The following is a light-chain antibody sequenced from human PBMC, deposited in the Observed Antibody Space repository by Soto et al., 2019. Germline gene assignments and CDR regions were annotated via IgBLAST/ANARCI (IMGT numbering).Light chain of an antibody. Sequence: DIVMTQSPATLSVYPGERATLSCRASQSVNIYLAWYQQKPGQAPRLLIFGASYRATGIPARFSGSGSGTEFTLTISRLEPEDFAVYYCQQYGSSPWTFGQGTKVDIK. CDR3: QQYGSSPWT. CDR2: GAS. V-gene: IGKV3-20*01. CDR1: QSVNIY. J-gene: IGKJ1*01.